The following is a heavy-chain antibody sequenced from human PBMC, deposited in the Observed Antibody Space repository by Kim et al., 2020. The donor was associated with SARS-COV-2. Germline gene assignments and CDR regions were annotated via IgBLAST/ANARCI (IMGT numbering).Heavy chain of an antibody. V-gene: IGHV4-4*02. CDR1: GGSISSSNW. Sequence: SETLSLTCAVSGGSISSSNWWSWVRQPPGKGLEWIGEIYHSGSTNYNPSLKSRVTISVDKSKNQFSLKLSSVTAADTAVYYCARDFLRFGELRWGDYWGQGTLVTVSS. CDR3: ARDFLRFGELRWGDY. J-gene: IGHJ4*02. CDR2: IYHSGST. D-gene: IGHD3-10*01.